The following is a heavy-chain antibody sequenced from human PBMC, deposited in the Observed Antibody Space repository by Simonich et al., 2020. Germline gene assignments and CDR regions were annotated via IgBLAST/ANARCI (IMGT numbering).Heavy chain of an antibody. CDR2: IKQDRSEK. CDR3: ARFRGRYFDWLFDY. Sequence: EVQLVGSGGGLVQPGGSLRLSCAASGFTFSSYWMSWVRQAPGKGLEGVANIKQDRSEKNYVDSVKGRFTNARDNAKNSRYLQMNSLRAEDTAVYYCARFRGRYFDWLFDYWGQGTLVTVSS. D-gene: IGHD3-9*01. V-gene: IGHV3-7*01. J-gene: IGHJ4*02. CDR1: GFTFSSYW.